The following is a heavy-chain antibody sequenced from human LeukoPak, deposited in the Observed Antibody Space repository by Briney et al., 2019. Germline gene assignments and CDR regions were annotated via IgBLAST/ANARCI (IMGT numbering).Heavy chain of an antibody. J-gene: IGHJ4*02. CDR1: GFIVSSNY. CDR3: ARAEPWELPFDY. Sequence: GGSLRLSCAASGFIVSSNYMSWVRQAPGKGLEWVSSIGSSSRSIYYADSVKGRFTISRDNAKSSLYLQMNSLRAEDTAIYYCARAEPWELPFDYWGQGTLVTVSS. D-gene: IGHD1-26*01. V-gene: IGHV3-21*04. CDR2: IGSSSRSI.